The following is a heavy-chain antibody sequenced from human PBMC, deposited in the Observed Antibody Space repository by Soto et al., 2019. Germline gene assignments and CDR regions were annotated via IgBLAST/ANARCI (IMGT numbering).Heavy chain of an antibody. CDR2: VSYGGGP. CDR1: GGSISSSGYY. D-gene: IGHD2-15*01. V-gene: IGHV4-39*01. CDR3: ARRNCSGGSCYPDY. J-gene: IGHJ4*02. Sequence: QLQLQESGPGLVKPSETLSLTCTVSGGSISSSGYYWGWIRQPPGKGLEWIGSVSYGGGPYYNPSLKSRVTISVDTSKNQFSLKLNSVTAADTAVYYCARRNCSGGSCYPDYWGQGTLVTVSS.